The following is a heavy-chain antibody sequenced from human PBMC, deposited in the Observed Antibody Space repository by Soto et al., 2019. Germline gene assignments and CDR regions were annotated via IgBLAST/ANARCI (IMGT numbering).Heavy chain of an antibody. CDR3: AKDSLPVPYCGDDCYRDF. CDR1: GFIFSDYA. J-gene: IGHJ4*02. Sequence: EVQLLESGGGLVQPGGSLRLSCAASGFIFSDYAMSWVRQAPGKGLEWISSVRGRGIITYYADSVKGRFTSSRDNFKNTLYLQISSLRAEDTAMYYCAKDSLPVPYCGDDCYRDFWGQGTLVTVSS. V-gene: IGHV3-23*01. D-gene: IGHD2-21*02. CDR2: VRGRGIIT.